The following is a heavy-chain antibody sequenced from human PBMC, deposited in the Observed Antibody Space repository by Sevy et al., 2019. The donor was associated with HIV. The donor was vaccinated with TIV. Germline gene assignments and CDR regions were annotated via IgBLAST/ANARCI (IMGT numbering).Heavy chain of an antibody. CDR1: GFIFSSNA. CDR3: ARVHGVVIAAGPYPFDY. Sequence: GGSLRLSCAASGFIFSSNAMHWVRQAPGKGLEWVSVISYDGSNKEYADSVKGRFTISRDNAKNTLYLQMNSPRPGDTAGYYCARVHGVVIAAGPYPFDYWGQGTLVTVSS. V-gene: IGHV3-30*04. J-gene: IGHJ4*02. CDR2: ISYDGSNK. D-gene: IGHD6-13*01.